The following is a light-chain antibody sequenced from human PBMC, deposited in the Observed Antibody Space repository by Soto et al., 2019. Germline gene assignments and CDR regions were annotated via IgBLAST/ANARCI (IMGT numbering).Light chain of an antibody. CDR2: LVGSGSY. Sequence: QSVLTQSSSASASLGSSVKLTCTLSSGHSSYIIAWHQQQPGKAPRYLMKLVGSGSYNKGSGVPDRFSGSSSGADRYLTISNLQFEGEADYYCETWDSNTRVFGGGTKLTVL. CDR3: ETWDSNTRV. CDR1: SGHSSYI. V-gene: IGLV4-60*02. J-gene: IGLJ3*02.